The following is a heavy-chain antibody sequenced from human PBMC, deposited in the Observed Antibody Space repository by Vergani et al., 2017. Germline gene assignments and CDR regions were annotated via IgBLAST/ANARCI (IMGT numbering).Heavy chain of an antibody. V-gene: IGHV1-46*01. CDR2: INPSGGST. Sequence: QVQLVQSGAEVKKPGASVKVSCKASGYTFTSYYMHWVRQAPGQGLEWMGIINPSGGSTSYAQKFQGRDTMTRDTSTSTVYMELSSLRSEDTAVYYCAREGSAMACFDYWGQGTLVTVSS. D-gene: IGHD5-18*01. CDR1: GYTFTSYY. CDR3: AREGSAMACFDY. J-gene: IGHJ4*02.